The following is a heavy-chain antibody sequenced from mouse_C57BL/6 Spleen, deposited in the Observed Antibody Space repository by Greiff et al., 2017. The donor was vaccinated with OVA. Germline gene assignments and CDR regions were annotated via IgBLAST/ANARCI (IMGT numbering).Heavy chain of an antibody. J-gene: IGHJ4*01. CDR3: ARGAMVAYAMDY. Sequence: EVKVVESGGGLVKPGGSLKLSCAASGFTFSSYTMSWVRQTPEKRLEWVATISGGGGNTYYPDSVKGRFTISRDNAKNTLYLQMSSLRSEDTALYYCARGAMVAYAMDYWGKGTSVTVSS. D-gene: IGHD2-1*01. V-gene: IGHV5-9*01. CDR2: ISGGGGNT. CDR1: GFTFSSYT.